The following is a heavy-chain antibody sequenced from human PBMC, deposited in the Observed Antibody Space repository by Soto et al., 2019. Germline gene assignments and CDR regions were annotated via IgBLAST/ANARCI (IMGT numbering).Heavy chain of an antibody. J-gene: IGHJ5*02. Sequence: SETLSLTCTVSGGSISSSSYYWGWIRQPPGKGLEWIGSIYYSGSTYYNPSLKSRVTISVDTSKNQFSLKLSSVTAADTAVYYCARPSYNILSGGRFDPWGQGTLVTVSS. CDR2: IYYSGST. V-gene: IGHV4-39*01. CDR1: GGSISSSSYY. CDR3: ARPSYNILSGGRFDP. D-gene: IGHD3-9*01.